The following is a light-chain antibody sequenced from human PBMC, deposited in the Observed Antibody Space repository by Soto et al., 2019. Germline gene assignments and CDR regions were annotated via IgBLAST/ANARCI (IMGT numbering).Light chain of an antibody. CDR2: DIN. CDR3: SAYTTSSTVV. J-gene: IGLJ3*02. CDR1: SSDVGAYDY. Sequence: QSVPTQPASVSGSPGQSITISCTGTSSDVGAYDYVSWFQQHPGKVPKLIIYDINNRPSGVSNRFSGSKSGNTASLTISGLQAEDEADYYCSAYTTSSTVVFGGGTKVTVL. V-gene: IGLV2-14*03.